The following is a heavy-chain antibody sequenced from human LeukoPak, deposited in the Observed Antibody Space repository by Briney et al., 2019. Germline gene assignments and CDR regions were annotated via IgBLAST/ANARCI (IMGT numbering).Heavy chain of an antibody. CDR2: ISTAGKTI. Sequence: GGSLRLSCAASGFSFSDYFMCWIRQAPGEGLEWISCISTAGKTIYYADSVKGRFTISRDNAKESLYLQLNTLRAEDTAVYYCARDRGDGDSLFFDYWGQGTLVTVSS. V-gene: IGHV3-11*01. CDR3: ARDRGDGDSLFFDY. J-gene: IGHJ4*02. CDR1: GFSFSDYF. D-gene: IGHD4-17*01.